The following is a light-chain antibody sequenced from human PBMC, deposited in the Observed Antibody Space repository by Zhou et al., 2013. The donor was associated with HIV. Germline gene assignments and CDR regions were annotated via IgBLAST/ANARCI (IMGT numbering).Light chain of an antibody. Sequence: DVVLTQSPRPLSVSLGEPASISCRPSQSLLHTNGYIYLDWYLQRPGQPPQLLIYLSADRASGVPDRFTGGRSGTDFTLEISRVEADDVGVYYCMQSLQTPWTFGQGTKVEIK. J-gene: IGKJ1*01. CDR2: LSA. V-gene: IGKV2-28*01. CDR3: MQSLQTPWT. CDR1: QSLLHTNGYIY.